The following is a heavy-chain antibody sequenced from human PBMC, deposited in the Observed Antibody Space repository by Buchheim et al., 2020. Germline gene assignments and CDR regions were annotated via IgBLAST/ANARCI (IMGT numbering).Heavy chain of an antibody. J-gene: IGHJ4*02. Sequence: EVQLVESGGGLVKPGGSLRLSCAASGFTFINAWMAWVRQAPGKGLEWVGRIKTKTEGGTTDYAAPVKGRFSISRDDSKNTLYLQMSSLKTEDTALYYCMVVGLDSWGQGILVPSP. CDR3: MVVGLDS. V-gene: IGHV3-15*01. CDR2: IKTKTEGGTT. CDR1: GFTFINAW. D-gene: IGHD2-15*01.